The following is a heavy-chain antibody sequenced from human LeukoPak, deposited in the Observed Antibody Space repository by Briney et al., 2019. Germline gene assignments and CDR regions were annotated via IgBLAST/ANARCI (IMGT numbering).Heavy chain of an antibody. Sequence: ASVKVSCKASGYTFTSYDINWVQQAPGQGLEWMGWMNPNSGNTGYAQKFQGRVTMTRNTSISTAYMELSSLRSEDTAVYYCARVPDVLLWFGEFDPWGQGTLVTVSS. CDR3: ARVPDVLLWFGEFDP. CDR2: MNPNSGNT. V-gene: IGHV1-8*01. J-gene: IGHJ5*02. CDR1: GYTFTSYD. D-gene: IGHD3-10*01.